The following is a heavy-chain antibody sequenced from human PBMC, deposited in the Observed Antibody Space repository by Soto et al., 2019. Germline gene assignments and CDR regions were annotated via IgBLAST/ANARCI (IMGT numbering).Heavy chain of an antibody. CDR1: GYTFTAYY. CDR3: ARDRLSSSWSFDAFDI. Sequence: ASVKVSCKASGYTFTAYYMHWVRQAPGQGLEWVGWINPNSGGANYAQKFQGRVTMTGDTSISATYMELSRLRSDDTAVYYCARDRLSSSWSFDAFDIWGQGTMVTVSS. J-gene: IGHJ3*02. D-gene: IGHD6-13*01. V-gene: IGHV1-2*02. CDR2: INPNSGGA.